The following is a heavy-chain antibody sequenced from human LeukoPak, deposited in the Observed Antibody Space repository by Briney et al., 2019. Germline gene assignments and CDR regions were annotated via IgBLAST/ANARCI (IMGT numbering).Heavy chain of an antibody. V-gene: IGHV4-4*09. D-gene: IGHD1-1*01. Sequence: PSETLSLTCTTSGVSINRFYWSWVRQPPGKGLEWIGNIYSGVPTYFNPSLKSRVTISVDTSKNQFSLSLTSVTAADTAMYYCVQTTGWPGFDYWGQGILVTVSS. CDR3: VQTTGWPGFDY. J-gene: IGHJ4*02. CDR2: IYSGVPT. CDR1: GVSINRFY.